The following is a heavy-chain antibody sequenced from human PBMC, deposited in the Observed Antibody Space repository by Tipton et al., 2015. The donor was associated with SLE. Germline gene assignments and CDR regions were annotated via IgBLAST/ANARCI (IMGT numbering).Heavy chain of an antibody. D-gene: IGHD3-22*01. V-gene: IGHV4-34*01. Sequence: TLSLTCAVYGGSFSGYYWSWIRQPPGKGLEWIGEINHSGSTNYNPSLKSRVIISVDTSKNQFSLKLSSVTAADTAVYYCARDQHSYYDSRGGAFDIWGQGTMVTVSS. CDR2: INHSGST. CDR3: ARDQHSYYDSRGGAFDI. J-gene: IGHJ3*02. CDR1: GGSFSGYY.